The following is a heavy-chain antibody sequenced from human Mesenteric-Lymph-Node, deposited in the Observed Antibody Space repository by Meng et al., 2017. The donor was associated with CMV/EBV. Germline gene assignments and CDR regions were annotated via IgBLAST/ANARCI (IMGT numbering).Heavy chain of an antibody. Sequence: GESLKISCAAAGFSFGTYEMNWVRQAPGKGLEWISYINGGANTLYYADSVKGRFTISRDNSKNTLFLQMNGLRAEDTAVYYCAKVRGPLAYWGQGTLVTVSS. V-gene: IGHV3-48*03. CDR3: AKVRGPLAY. CDR2: INGGANTL. D-gene: IGHD6-13*01. CDR1: GFSFGTYE. J-gene: IGHJ4*02.